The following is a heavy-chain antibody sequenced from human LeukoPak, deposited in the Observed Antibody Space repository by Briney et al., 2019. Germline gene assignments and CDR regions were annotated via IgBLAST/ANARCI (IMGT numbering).Heavy chain of an antibody. CDR3: ARRAGDYSHPYDY. V-gene: IGHV3-53*01. CDR2: IYSGGST. D-gene: IGHD3-22*01. Sequence: GGSLRLSCTVSGFTVSSNSMSWVRQAPGKGLEWVSFIYSGGSTHNSDSVKGRFTISRDNSKNTLYLQMNSLRAEDTAVYYCARRAGDYSHPYDYWGQGTLVTVSS. CDR1: GFTVSSNS. J-gene: IGHJ4*02.